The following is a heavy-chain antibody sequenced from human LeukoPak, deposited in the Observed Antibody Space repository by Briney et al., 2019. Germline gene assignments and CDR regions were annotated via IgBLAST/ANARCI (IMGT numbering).Heavy chain of an antibody. CDR2: IYYSGST. CDR1: GGSISSYY. Sequence: SETLSLTCTVSGGSISSYYWSWIRQPPGKGLEWIGYIYYSGSTNYNPSLKSRVTISVDTSKNQFSLKLSSVTAADTAVYYCARGNYDFWSGYLSPDYWGQGTLVTVSS. V-gene: IGHV4-59*01. CDR3: ARGNYDFWSGYLSPDY. J-gene: IGHJ4*02. D-gene: IGHD3-3*01.